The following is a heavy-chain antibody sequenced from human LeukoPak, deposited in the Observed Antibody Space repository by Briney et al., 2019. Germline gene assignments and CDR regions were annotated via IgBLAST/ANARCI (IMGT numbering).Heavy chain of an antibody. CDR3: AKGGEGGSHRYFEY. CDR2: ILYDGSHE. J-gene: IGHJ4*02. V-gene: IGHV3-30*18. CDR1: GFTFSSYG. Sequence: GRSLRLSCAASGFTFSSYGMHWVRQAPGKGLVWVTFILYDGSHEYYADSVKGRFTSSRDSSKNTLYLQMNSLGPEDTAVYYRAKGGEGGSHRYFEYWGQGTLVTVSS. D-gene: IGHD1-26*01.